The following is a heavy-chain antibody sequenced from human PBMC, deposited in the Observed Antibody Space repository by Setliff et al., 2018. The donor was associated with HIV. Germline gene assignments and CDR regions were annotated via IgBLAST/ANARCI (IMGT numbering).Heavy chain of an antibody. Sequence: NPSETLSLTCTVSGGSVSSSSSYWGWIRQPPGKGLEWLGNVCYSRSSYYNPSLKSRVTISVDTSKNQFSLKLSSVTAADTAVYYCARHGVDDTSANYFRFGVHDHWCQGTLVTVSS. CDR1: GGSVSSSSSY. CDR2: VCYSRSS. V-gene: IGHV4-39*01. D-gene: IGHD3-22*01. CDR3: ARHGVDDTSANYFRFGVHDH. J-gene: IGHJ4*02.